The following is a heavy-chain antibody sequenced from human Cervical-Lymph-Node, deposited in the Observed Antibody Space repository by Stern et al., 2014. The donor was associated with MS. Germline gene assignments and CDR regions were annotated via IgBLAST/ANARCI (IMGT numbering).Heavy chain of an antibody. CDR3: AVTTVTPTDYYGMDV. D-gene: IGHD4-17*01. J-gene: IGHJ6*02. Sequence: VQLVESGAEVKKPGSSVKLSRKASGGTFSSYAISWVRQAPGEGLEWVGGVIPIFGTANYAQKFQGRITITADESTSTAYMELSSLRSEDTAVYYCAVTTVTPTDYYGMDVWGQGTTVTVSS. CDR2: VIPIFGTA. V-gene: IGHV1-69*01. CDR1: GGTFSSYA.